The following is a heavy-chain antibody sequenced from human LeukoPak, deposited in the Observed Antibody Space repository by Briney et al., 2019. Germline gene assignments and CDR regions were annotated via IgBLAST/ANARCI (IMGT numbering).Heavy chain of an antibody. CDR2: ISYDGSNK. V-gene: IGHV3-30*04. D-gene: IGHD1-1*01. J-gene: IGHJ6*03. CDR3: AKGYNYYYYYYMDV. CDR1: GFTFSSYA. Sequence: GGSLRLSCAASGFTFSSYAMHWVRQAPGKGLEWVAVISYDGSNKYYADSVKGRFTISRNNTKNTLYLQMNSLRAEDKAVYYCAKGYNYYYYYYMDVWGKGTTVTVYS.